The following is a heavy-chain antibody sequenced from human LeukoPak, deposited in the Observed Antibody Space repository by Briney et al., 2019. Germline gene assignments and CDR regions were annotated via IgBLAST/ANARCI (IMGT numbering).Heavy chain of an antibody. J-gene: IGHJ4*02. D-gene: IGHD3-9*01. CDR2: ISGSGGST. V-gene: IGHV3-23*01. Sequence: PGGSLRLSCAASGFTFSSFAMSWVRQAPGKGLEWVSTISGSGGSTYYTDSVRGRFTISRDNAKNSLYLQMNSLRAEDTAVYYCARELDDILTGYYVWGQGTLVTVSS. CDR1: GFTFSSFA. CDR3: ARELDDILTGYYV.